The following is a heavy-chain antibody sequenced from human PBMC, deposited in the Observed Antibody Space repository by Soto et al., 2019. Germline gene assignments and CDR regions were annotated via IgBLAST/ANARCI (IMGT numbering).Heavy chain of an antibody. Sequence: EVQLVESGGGLIQPGGSLRLSCAVSGFTVSNNYMSWVRQAPGKGLEGVSVIYSGGYTAYGDSVKGRFTISRDNSKNKLYHQMNSRSAADAAVFYWATQRGGGGYWGQGTLVTVSS. D-gene: IGHD6-25*01. CDR2: IYSGGYT. CDR3: ATQRGGGGY. V-gene: IGHV3-53*01. J-gene: IGHJ4*02. CDR1: GFTVSNNY.